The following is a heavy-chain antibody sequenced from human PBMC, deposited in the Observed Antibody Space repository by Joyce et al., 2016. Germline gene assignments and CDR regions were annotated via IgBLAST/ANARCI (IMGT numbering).Heavy chain of an antibody. CDR1: GGSFNKYT. Sequence: QVHLVQSGAEVKKSGSSVKVSCKASGGSFNKYTVSWVRQAPGQGLAWMGRISPMLKMTNYAQEFQGRVTSTADKSTTTAYMQLTVLRSDDTAVYCCAGTFNYPHHDGMDVWGQGTTVTVSS. J-gene: IGHJ6*02. V-gene: IGHV1-69*02. CDR3: AGTFNYPHHDGMDV. D-gene: IGHD5-24*01. CDR2: ISPMLKMT.